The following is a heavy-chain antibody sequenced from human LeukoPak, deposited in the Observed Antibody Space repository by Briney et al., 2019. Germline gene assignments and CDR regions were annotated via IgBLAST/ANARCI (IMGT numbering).Heavy chain of an antibody. CDR3: ARDPRYSSGWYRSYYYYYGMDV. V-gene: IGHV3-30*04. J-gene: IGHJ6*02. D-gene: IGHD6-19*01. CDR1: GFTFSSYA. CDR2: ISYDGSNK. Sequence: PGGSLRLSCAASGFTFSSYAMHWVRQAPGKGLEWVAVISYDGSNKYYADSVKGRFTISRDNSKNTLYLQINSLRAEDTAVYYCARDPRYSSGWYRSYYYYYGMDVWGQGTTVTVSS.